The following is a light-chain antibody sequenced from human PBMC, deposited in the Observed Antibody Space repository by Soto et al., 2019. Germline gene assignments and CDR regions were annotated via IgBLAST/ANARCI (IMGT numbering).Light chain of an antibody. CDR2: SAS. J-gene: IGKJ1*01. Sequence: DIQMTQSPASLSVSVGDRVTITCRASQSINNYLNWYLQRPGQAPKLLIRSASTLQRGVPSRFSGSGSRTEFTLTIADLQPDDFGTYYCQQSLTMPITFGHGTKV. CDR1: QSINNY. CDR3: QQSLTMPIT. V-gene: IGKV1-39*01.